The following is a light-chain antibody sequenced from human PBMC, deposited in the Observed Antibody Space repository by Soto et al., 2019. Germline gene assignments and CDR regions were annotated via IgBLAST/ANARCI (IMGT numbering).Light chain of an antibody. CDR1: QSVSSN. CDR2: GAS. J-gene: IGKJ4*01. CDR3: PHYNNWPLT. Sequence: IVVTPSIATVSVSRGERATLSCRTSQSVSSNLAWYEQTAGQAPRLLIYGASTRATGIPARFRASGSGTEFTPTISSLKSEDFAAYYSPHYNNWPLTFGGGTKVDIK. V-gene: IGKV3-15*01.